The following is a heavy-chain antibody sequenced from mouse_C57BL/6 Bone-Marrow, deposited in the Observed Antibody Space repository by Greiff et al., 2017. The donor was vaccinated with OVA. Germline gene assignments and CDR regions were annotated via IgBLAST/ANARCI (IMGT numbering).Heavy chain of an antibody. V-gene: IGHV1-54*01. Sequence: VQLVESGAELVRPGTSVKVSCKASGYAFTNYLIEWVKQRPGQGLEWIGVINPGSGGTNYNEKFKGKATLTADKSSSTAYMQLSSLTSEDSAVYFCARSGDYYGSSYDYWGQGTTLTVSS. CDR2: INPGSGGT. D-gene: IGHD1-1*01. CDR3: ARSGDYYGSSYDY. J-gene: IGHJ2*01. CDR1: GYAFTNYL.